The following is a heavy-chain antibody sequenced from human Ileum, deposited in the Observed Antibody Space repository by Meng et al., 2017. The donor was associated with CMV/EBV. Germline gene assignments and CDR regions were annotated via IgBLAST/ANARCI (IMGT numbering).Heavy chain of an antibody. CDR3: ARDLPYYDFWSGYGFDY. V-gene: IGHV3-30-3*01. CDR2: ISYDGSNK. CDR1: GFTFSSYA. J-gene: IGHJ4*02. Sequence: GESLKISCAASGFTFSSYAMHWVRQAPGKGLEWVAVISYDGSNKYYADSVKGRFTISRDNSKNTLYLQMNSLRAEDTAVYYCARDLPYYDFWSGYGFDYWGQGTLVTVSS. D-gene: IGHD3-3*01.